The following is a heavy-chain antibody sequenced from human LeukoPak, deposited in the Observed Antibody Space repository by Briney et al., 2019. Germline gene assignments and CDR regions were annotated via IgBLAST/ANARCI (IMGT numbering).Heavy chain of an antibody. Sequence: SETLSLTCTVSGGSISSSLNYWGWIRQPPGKGLEWIGSIYYSGSTYYNPSLKSRVTISVDTSKNQFSLSLSSVTAADTAVYYCAALSGSSGYDWFSHFDYWGQGTLVTVSS. J-gene: IGHJ4*02. D-gene: IGHD5-12*01. CDR2: IYYSGST. CDR1: GGSISSSLNY. V-gene: IGHV4-39*01. CDR3: AALSGSSGYDWFSHFDY.